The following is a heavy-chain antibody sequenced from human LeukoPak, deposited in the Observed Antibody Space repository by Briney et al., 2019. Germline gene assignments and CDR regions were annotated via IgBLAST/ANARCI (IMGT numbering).Heavy chain of an antibody. V-gene: IGHV3-48*01. CDR2: ISSSSSTI. CDR1: GFTFSSYW. Sequence: GGSLRLSCAASGFTFSSYWMSWVRQAPGKGLEWVSYISSSSSTIYYADSVKGRFTISRDNAKNSLYLQMNSLRAEDTAVYYCARETHTMVRGVPDYWGQGTLVTVSS. J-gene: IGHJ4*02. D-gene: IGHD3-10*01. CDR3: ARETHTMVRGVPDY.